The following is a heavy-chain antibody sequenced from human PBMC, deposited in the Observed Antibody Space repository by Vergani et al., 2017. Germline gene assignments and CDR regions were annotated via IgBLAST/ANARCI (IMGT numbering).Heavy chain of an antibody. J-gene: IGHJ4*02. D-gene: IGHD3/OR15-3a*01. CDR3: ARDRSPTGYYTNYFDY. CDR1: GFTFSSYS. V-gene: IGHV3-21*01. CDR2: ISSSSSYI. Sequence: EVQLVESGGGLVKPGGSLRLSCAASGFTFSSYSMNWVRQAPGKGLEWVSFISSSSSYIYYADSVKGRFTISRDNAKNSLHLQMNSLRGEDTAVYYCARDRSPTGYYTNYFDYWGQGTLVTGSS.